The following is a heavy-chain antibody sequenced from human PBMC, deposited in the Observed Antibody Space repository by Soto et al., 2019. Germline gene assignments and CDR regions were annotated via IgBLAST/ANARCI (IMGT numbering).Heavy chain of an antibody. D-gene: IGHD4-17*01. CDR1: GGSISNYY. Sequence: SETLSLTCNVSGGSISNYYWTWVRQSPEKGLEWIGYMYYNGNINYNPSLKSRVTISVDTSKNQFSLKLSSVTDADTAVYYCARVDYTTVVNHWGKGTLVTVSS. CDR2: MYYNGNI. CDR3: ARVDYTTVVNH. V-gene: IGHV4-59*01. J-gene: IGHJ4*02.